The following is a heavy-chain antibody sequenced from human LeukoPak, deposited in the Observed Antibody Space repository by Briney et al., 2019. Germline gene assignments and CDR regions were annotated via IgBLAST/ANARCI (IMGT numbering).Heavy chain of an antibody. CDR1: GFTLSSYE. Sequence: GGSLRLSCTVSGFTLSSYEMSWIRQAPGRGLEWVSSIDYSGGSSYYADSVKGRFTISRDDSKNSLYLQMDNLRAEDTALYYCARARSGTYYTFDYWGQGILVTVSS. CDR2: IDYSGGSS. V-gene: IGHV3-23*01. D-gene: IGHD1-26*01. CDR3: ARARSGTYYTFDY. J-gene: IGHJ4*02.